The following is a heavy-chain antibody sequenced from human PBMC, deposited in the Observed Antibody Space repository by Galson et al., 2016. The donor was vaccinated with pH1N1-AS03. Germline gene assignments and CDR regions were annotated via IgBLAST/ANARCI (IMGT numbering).Heavy chain of an antibody. Sequence: SVKVSCKASGGTFSNYAISWMRQAPGQGLEWMGGIHPIFGTPSYAQKFKGRLTVTADDSTSAAYMELSSLTSEDTAMYYCARDRHYDSSGRFYYESEHWGQGTRVTVSS. J-gene: IGHJ1*01. CDR1: GGTFSNYA. CDR2: IHPIFGTP. D-gene: IGHD3-22*01. V-gene: IGHV1-69*13. CDR3: ARDRHYDSSGRFYYESEH.